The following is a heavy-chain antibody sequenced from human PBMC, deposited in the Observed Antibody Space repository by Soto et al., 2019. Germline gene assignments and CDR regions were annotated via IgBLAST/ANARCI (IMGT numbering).Heavy chain of an antibody. D-gene: IGHD2-2*01. CDR3: ARHGGAGYCSSTSCPYYYYYGMDV. CDR2: IYPGDSDT. CDR1: GYSFTSYW. V-gene: IGHV5-51*01. Sequence: GESLKISCEGSGYSFTSYWIGWVRQMPGKGLEWMGIIYPGDSDTRYSPSFQGQVTISADKSISTAYLQWSSLKASDTAMYYCARHGGAGYCSSTSCPYYYYYGMDVWGQGTTVTVSS. J-gene: IGHJ6*02.